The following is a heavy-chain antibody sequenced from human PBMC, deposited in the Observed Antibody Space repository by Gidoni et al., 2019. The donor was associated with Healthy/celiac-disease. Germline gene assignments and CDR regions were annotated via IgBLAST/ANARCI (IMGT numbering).Heavy chain of an antibody. V-gene: IGHV3-21*01. CDR1: VFTFSSNS. Sequence: EVQLVESGGGLVKPGVSLRLSCAASVFTFSSNSMHLVRQAPGKGLELFSSISSSSIYIYDADSVKGRFTISRDNAKNSLYLQMNSLRAEDTAVYYCARGAGCSSTSCYAGDYYYYMDVWGKGTTVTVSS. D-gene: IGHD2-2*01. CDR3: ARGAGCSSTSCYAGDYYYYMDV. J-gene: IGHJ6*03. CDR2: ISSSSIYI.